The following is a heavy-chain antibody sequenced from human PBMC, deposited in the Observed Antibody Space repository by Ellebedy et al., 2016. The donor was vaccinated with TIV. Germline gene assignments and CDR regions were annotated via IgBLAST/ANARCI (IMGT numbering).Heavy chain of an antibody. CDR3: VRDEA. V-gene: IGHV3-7*01. CDR2: IEQFGTER. Sequence: GGSLRLXXKVSGFTFSNYVMSWVRQAPGKGLEWVANIEQFGTERHYVESVEGRFTISRDNVKNSLYLQMNSLRVEDTAVYYCVRDEAWGQGTMVTVPS. J-gene: IGHJ3*01. CDR1: GFTFSNYV.